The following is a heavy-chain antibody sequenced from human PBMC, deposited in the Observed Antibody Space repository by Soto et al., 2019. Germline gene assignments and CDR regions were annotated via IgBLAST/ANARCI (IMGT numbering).Heavy chain of an antibody. J-gene: IGHJ4*02. V-gene: IGHV1-3*05. Sequence: QVQLVQSGAEEKKPGASVKVSCKASGYTFTSYAMHWVRQAPGQRLEWMGWINAGNGNTKYSQKFQGRVTITRDTAASTAYMELSSLRSDDTAVYYCAYSSGWDSHGCDYWGQGTLVTVSS. CDR1: GYTFTSYA. D-gene: IGHD6-19*01. CDR3: AYSSGWDSHGCDY. CDR2: INAGNGNT.